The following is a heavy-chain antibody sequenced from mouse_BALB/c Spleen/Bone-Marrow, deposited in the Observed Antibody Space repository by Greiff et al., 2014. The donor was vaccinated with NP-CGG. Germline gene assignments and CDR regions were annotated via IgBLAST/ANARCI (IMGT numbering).Heavy chain of an antibody. CDR2: INNNGGST. D-gene: IGHD1-1*01. Sequence: EVKVEESGGGLVQPGGSLKLSCAASGFTFSSYGMSWVRQTPDKRLELVATINNNGGSTYYPDSVKGQFTISRDNAKNTLYLQMSSLKSEDTAMYYCARVYGWYFDVWGAGTTVTVSS. V-gene: IGHV5-6-3*01. CDR3: ARVYGWYFDV. CDR1: GFTFSSYG. J-gene: IGHJ1*01.